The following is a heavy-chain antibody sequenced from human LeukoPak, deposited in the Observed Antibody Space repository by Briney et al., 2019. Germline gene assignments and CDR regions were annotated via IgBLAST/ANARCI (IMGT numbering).Heavy chain of an antibody. CDR2: ISSSSSYI. D-gene: IGHD3-22*01. V-gene: IGHV3-21*01. CDR1: GFTFSSYS. Sequence: PGGSLRLSCAASGFTFSSYSMNWVRQAPGKGLEWASSISSSSSYIYYADSVKGRFTISRDNAKNTLYLQMNSLRAEDTAVYYCARDLGYYYDSSGYHLFDYWGQGTLVTVSS. CDR3: ARDLGYYYDSSGYHLFDY. J-gene: IGHJ4*02.